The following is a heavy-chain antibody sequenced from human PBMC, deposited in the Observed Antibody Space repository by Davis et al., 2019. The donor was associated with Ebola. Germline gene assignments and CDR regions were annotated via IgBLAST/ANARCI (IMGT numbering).Heavy chain of an antibody. J-gene: IGHJ6*02. CDR1: GFTFSSYW. Sequence: GESLKISCAASGFTFSSYWMHWVRQAPGKGLVWVSRINSDGSSTSYADSVKGRFTISRDNAKNTLYLQMNSLRAEDTAVYYCAKLGAQGAPFVGMDVWGQGTTVTVSS. V-gene: IGHV3-74*01. CDR2: INSDGSST. CDR3: AKLGAQGAPFVGMDV. D-gene: IGHD1-26*01.